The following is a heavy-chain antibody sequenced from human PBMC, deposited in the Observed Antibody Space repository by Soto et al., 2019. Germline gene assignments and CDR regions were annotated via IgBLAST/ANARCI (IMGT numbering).Heavy chain of an antibody. J-gene: IGHJ3*01. Sequence: EVQMLESGGGLVQPGGSLRLSCAASGFTFSSYALTWVRQAPGKGLEWVSSITGNGDYAKYIVSVKGRFTITRDNAKNTLFLHMRSLRADDTAMYSCGKDPTADYFGAFDFWGQGTMVTVSS. CDR3: GKDPTADYFGAFDF. CDR2: ITGNGDYA. D-gene: IGHD4-17*01. CDR1: GFTFSSYA. V-gene: IGHV3-23*01.